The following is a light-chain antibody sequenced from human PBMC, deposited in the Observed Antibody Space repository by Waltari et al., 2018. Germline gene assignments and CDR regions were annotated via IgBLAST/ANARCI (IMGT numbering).Light chain of an antibody. CDR2: RSS. J-gene: IGKJ2*01. CDR1: HAIDTS. Sequence: DIQMTQYPSTLSASVGDRVTITCRASHAIDTSLAWYQQKPGKAPNLLIYRSSTLEGGVSSRFSGRGSGTDFTLTISSLQPDDFAAYYYQQYSSYGKYTFGQGTKLEIK. V-gene: IGKV1-5*03. CDR3: QQYSSYGKYT.